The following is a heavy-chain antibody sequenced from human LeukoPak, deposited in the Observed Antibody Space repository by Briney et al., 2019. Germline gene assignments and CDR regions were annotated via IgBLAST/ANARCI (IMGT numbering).Heavy chain of an antibody. Sequence: SETLSLTCTVSGGSISSYYWSRIRQPPGKGLEWIGYIYYSGSTNYNPSLKSRVTISVDTSKNQFSLKLSSVTAADTAVYYCARDCSSTSCYTTFDYWGQGTLVTVSS. CDR3: ARDCSSTSCYTTFDY. J-gene: IGHJ4*02. CDR1: GGSISSYY. CDR2: IYYSGST. V-gene: IGHV4-59*01. D-gene: IGHD2-2*02.